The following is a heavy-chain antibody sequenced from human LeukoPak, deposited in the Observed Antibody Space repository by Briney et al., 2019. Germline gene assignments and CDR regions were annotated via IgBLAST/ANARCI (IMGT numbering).Heavy chain of an antibody. CDR3: ARDDCGGGSCYFLDY. Sequence: GASVKVSCKASGYTFTGYYMHWVRQAPGQGLEWMGWINPNTGGTNYAQKFQGRVTMTRDTSISSAYMELSSLKSDDTAMYYCARDDCGGGSCYFLDYWSQGTLVTVSS. CDR1: GYTFTGYY. V-gene: IGHV1-2*02. J-gene: IGHJ4*02. D-gene: IGHD2-15*01. CDR2: INPNTGGT.